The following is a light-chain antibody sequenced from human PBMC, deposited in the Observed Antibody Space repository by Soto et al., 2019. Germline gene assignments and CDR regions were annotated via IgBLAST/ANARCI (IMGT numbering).Light chain of an antibody. J-gene: IGKJ4*01. Sequence: EIVMTQSPATLSVSPGESATLSCRASQSVRSDLAWYQHIPGLAPRLLIYGVSTRATGIPVRFSGSVSGTEFTLSISSLQSEDSAIYYCQHYNNLPLIFGGGTKGDIK. CDR3: QHYNNLPLI. CDR2: GVS. CDR1: QSVRSD. V-gene: IGKV3-15*01.